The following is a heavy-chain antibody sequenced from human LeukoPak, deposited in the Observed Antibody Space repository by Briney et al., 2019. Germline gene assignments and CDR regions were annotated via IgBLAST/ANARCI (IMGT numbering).Heavy chain of an antibody. CDR3: IRHNNGRSPFHI. V-gene: IGHV3-23*01. Sequence: GGSLRLSCAASGFTFNFYPMDWVRQAPGKGLEWVSAISDSGGNTYYADSVRGRFTISRDNSKNTLYLQMHSLRAEDTAIYYCIRHNNGRSPFHIWGQGTMVAVSS. CDR1: GFTFNFYP. J-gene: IGHJ3*02. CDR2: ISDSGGNT. D-gene: IGHD1-14*01.